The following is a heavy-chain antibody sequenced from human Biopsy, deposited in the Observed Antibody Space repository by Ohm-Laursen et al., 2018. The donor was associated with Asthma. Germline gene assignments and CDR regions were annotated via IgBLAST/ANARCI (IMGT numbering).Heavy chain of an antibody. CDR2: ISYDGSNK. D-gene: IGHD5-24*01. V-gene: IGHV3-30-3*01. J-gene: IGHJ4*02. Sequence: SLRLSCAAFGFTFSTYAMHWVRQAPGKGLEWVAVISYDGSNKYYADSVKGRFTISRDNSKNTLYLQMNSLRGDDTAVYYCARDMNRDGWYFDYWGQGTLVTVSS. CDR1: GFTFSTYA. CDR3: ARDMNRDGWYFDY.